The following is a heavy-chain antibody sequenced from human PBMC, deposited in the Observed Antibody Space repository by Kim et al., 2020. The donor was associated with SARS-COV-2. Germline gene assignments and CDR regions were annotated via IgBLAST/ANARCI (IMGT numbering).Heavy chain of an antibody. CDR1: GGSISSSSYY. J-gene: IGHJ4*02. Sequence: SETLSLTCTVSGGSISSSSYYWGWIRQPPGKGLEWIGSIYYSGSTYYNPSLKSRVTICVDTSKNQFSLKLSSVTAADTAVYYCASVSSIAARRVDYWGQGTLVTVSS. V-gene: IGHV4-39*01. CDR2: IYYSGST. CDR3: ASVSSIAARRVDY. D-gene: IGHD6-6*01.